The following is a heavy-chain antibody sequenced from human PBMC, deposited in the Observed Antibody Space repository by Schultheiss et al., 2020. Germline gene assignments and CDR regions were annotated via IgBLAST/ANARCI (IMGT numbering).Heavy chain of an antibody. Sequence: SETLSLTCTVSGGSISSSSYYWGWIRQPPGKGLEWIGYIYYSGSTNYNPSLKSRVTISVDTSKNQFSLKLSSVTAADTAVYYCARAVGRGVIAHFDYWGQGTLVTVSS. CDR3: ARAVGRGVIAHFDY. J-gene: IGHJ4*02. CDR2: IYYSGST. CDR1: GGSISSSSYY. V-gene: IGHV4-61*05. D-gene: IGHD3-10*01.